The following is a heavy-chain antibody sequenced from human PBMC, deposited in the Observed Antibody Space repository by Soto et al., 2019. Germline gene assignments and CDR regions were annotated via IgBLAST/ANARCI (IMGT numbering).Heavy chain of an antibody. D-gene: IGHD3-16*01. CDR2: IYHSGST. J-gene: IGHJ4*02. V-gene: IGHV4-4*02. CDR1: GGSISSSNW. Sequence: SETLSLTCAVSGGSISSSNWWSWVHQPPGKGLEWIGEIYHSGSTNYNPSLKSRVTISVDKSKNQFSLKLSSVTAADTAVYYCARVWPRRQLGYFDYWGQGTLVTVSS. CDR3: ARVWPRRQLGYFDY.